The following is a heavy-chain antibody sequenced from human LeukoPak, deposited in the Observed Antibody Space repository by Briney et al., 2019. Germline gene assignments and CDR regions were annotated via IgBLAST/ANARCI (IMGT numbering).Heavy chain of an antibody. CDR1: GFTFSSYS. V-gene: IGHV3-48*01. CDR3: AREPTYSSSWYTSCDY. J-gene: IGHJ4*02. D-gene: IGHD6-13*01. Sequence: PGGSLRLSCAASGFTFSSYSMNWVRQALGKGLEWVSYITLSSSSIYYADSVKGRFTISRDNAKNSLYLQMNSLRAEDTAVYYCAREPTYSSSWYTSCDYWGQGTLVTVSS. CDR2: ITLSSSSI.